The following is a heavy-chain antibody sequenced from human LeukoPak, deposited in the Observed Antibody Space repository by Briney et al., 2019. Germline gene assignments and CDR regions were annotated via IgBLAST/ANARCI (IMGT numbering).Heavy chain of an antibody. J-gene: IGHJ2*01. CDR1: GFTVSDHY. CDR2: IYADGGT. Sequence: PGGSLRLSCAASGFTVSDHYMTWVRQAPGKGLDWVSVIYADGGTYYADSVKGGFTISRDNSKNTLDLKMNSLRAEPTAVYYCAKTGYYYDRSDYYYDRSRYFDLWGRGTLVTVSS. CDR3: AKTGYYYDRSDYYYDRSRYFDL. V-gene: IGHV3-53*01. D-gene: IGHD3-22*01.